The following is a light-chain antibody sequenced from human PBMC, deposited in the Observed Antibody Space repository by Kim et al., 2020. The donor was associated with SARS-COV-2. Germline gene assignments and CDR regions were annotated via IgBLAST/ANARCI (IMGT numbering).Light chain of an antibody. J-gene: IGLJ2*01. Sequence: VTVSQGQTASITCYGDKLGDKYACWYKQKPGQSPVLVIYQDSKRPSGIPERFSGSNSGNTATLTISGTQAMDEADYYCQAWDSRVFGGGTKLTVL. CDR2: QDS. V-gene: IGLV3-1*01. CDR1: KLGDKY. CDR3: QAWDSRV.